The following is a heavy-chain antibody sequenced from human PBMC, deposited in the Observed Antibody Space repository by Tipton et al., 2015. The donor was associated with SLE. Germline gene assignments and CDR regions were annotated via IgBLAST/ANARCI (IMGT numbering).Heavy chain of an antibody. D-gene: IGHD3-22*01. Sequence: SLRLSCAASGFTFSSYEMNWVRQAPGKGLEWVSYISSSGSTIYYADSVKGRFTISRDNAKNSLYLQMNSLRAEDTAVYYCAREDYYDSSGYFDYWGQGTLVTVSS. CDR2: ISSSGSTI. CDR3: AREDYYDSSGYFDY. CDR1: GFTFSSYE. J-gene: IGHJ4*02. V-gene: IGHV3-48*03.